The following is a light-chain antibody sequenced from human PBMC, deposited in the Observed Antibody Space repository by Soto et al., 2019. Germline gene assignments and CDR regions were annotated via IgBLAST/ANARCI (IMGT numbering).Light chain of an antibody. CDR3: QKYNSYWT. V-gene: IGKV1-5*03. CDR1: QSISSW. CDR2: KAS. J-gene: IGKJ1*01. Sequence: IQMTQSPSTLSASVGDRVTITCRASQSISSWLAWYQQKPGKAPKLLIYKASSLESGVPSRFSGSGSGTEFTLTISSLQPDDFATYYCQKYNSYWTFGQGTKVEIK.